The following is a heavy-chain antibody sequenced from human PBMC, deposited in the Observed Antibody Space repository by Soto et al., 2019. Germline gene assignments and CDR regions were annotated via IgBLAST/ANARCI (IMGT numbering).Heavy chain of an antibody. Sequence: PSATLSLTCTVSGASINNNDYYWSWIRHTPGKGLECIGHVYYSGTTDSLPCLKCRLSMSIDKSQNQFTLTLNSVPAAATAPYSCARMSYFYDKWYFDLWGRGTLVTVS. V-gene: IGHV4-30-4*01. CDR2: VYYSGTT. D-gene: IGHD3-22*01. J-gene: IGHJ2*01. CDR1: GASINNNDYY. CDR3: ARMSYFYDKWYFDL.